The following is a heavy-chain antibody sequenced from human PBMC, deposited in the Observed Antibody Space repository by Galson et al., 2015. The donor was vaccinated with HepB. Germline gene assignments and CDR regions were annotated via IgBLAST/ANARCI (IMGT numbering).Heavy chain of an antibody. D-gene: IGHD5-12*01. V-gene: IGHV3-53*01. CDR1: GFTVSSNY. CDR2: IYSGGST. Sequence: SLRLSCAASGFTVSSNYMSWVRQAPGKGLECVSVIYSGGSTYYADSVKGRFTIPRDNSKNTLYLQMNGLRAEDTAVYYCWGGAYVEDYWGQGTLVTVSS. J-gene: IGHJ4*02. CDR3: WGGAYVEDY.